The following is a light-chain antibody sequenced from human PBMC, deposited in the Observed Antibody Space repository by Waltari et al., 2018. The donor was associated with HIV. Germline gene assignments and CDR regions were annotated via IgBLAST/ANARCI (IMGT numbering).Light chain of an antibody. CDR2: GAS. CDR1: QSVSSSS. V-gene: IGKV3-20*01. CDR3: HQYGSSVT. J-gene: IGKJ5*01. Sequence: EIVLTQSPGTLSLSPGERVTLSCRPSQSVSSSSLVWYQQKPGQAPGLLIYGASSRATGIPDRFSSSGSGTDFTLTISRLDPEDFAVYYCHQYGSSVTFGQGTRLEIK.